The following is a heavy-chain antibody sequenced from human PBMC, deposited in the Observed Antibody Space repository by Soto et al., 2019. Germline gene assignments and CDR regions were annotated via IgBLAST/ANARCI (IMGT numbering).Heavy chain of an antibody. V-gene: IGHV1-46*03. D-gene: IGHD3-3*01. Sequence: QVQLVQSGAEVKKPGASVKVSCKASGYTFTSYYMHWVRQAPGQGLEWMGIINHSGGSTSYAQKFQGRVTMTRDTSTSTVYMELSSLRSDDTAVYYCARDRADYDFWRARTDAFDIWGQGTMVTVSS. CDR2: INHSGGST. J-gene: IGHJ3*02. CDR1: GYTFTSYY. CDR3: ARDRADYDFWRARTDAFDI.